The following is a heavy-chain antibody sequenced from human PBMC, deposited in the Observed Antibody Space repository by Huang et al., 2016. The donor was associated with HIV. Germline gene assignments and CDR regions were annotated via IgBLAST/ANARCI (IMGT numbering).Heavy chain of an antibody. D-gene: IGHD3-22*01. Sequence: QVQLEQWGAGLLKASETLSLTCAVYGGSFSGYYWNWLRQAPGKGLEWVGEINHRGNTNYNPYLKSRVNMSVDTSKSQFSLYLTSLSAADTGTYFCARRYNSRRDYWGRGTLVTVHS. CDR3: ARRYNSRRDY. CDR1: GGSFSGYY. CDR2: INHRGNT. V-gene: IGHV4-34*02. J-gene: IGHJ4*02.